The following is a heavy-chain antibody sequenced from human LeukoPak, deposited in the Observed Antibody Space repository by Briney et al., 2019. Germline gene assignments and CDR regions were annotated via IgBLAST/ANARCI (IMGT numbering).Heavy chain of an antibody. J-gene: IGHJ6*03. V-gene: IGHV4-34*01. CDR2: INHSGST. Sequence: SETLSLTCAVYGGSFSGYYWSWIRQPPGKGLEWIGEINHSGSTNYNPSLKSRVTISVDTSKNQFSLKLSSVTAADTAVYYCARRPRRVSYYYYYMDVWGKGTTVTISS. CDR3: ARRPRRVSYYYYYMDV. CDR1: GGSFSGYY.